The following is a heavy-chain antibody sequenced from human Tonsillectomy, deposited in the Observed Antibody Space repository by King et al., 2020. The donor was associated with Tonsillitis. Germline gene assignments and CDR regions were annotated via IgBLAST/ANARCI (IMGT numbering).Heavy chain of an antibody. D-gene: IGHD1-26*01. Sequence: VQLVESGGGLVQPGGSLRLSCAASGFTFSSFAMSWVRQAPGKGLEWGSTINTGGDSTYYADSVRGRLANSRDNSKNTLYLQMNSRRAEEKAVYYCAKDLRREILYDACDIWGQGTMVTVSS. J-gene: IGHJ3*02. CDR3: AKDLRREILYDACDI. CDR2: INTGGDST. CDR1: GFTFSSFA. V-gene: IGHV3-23*04.